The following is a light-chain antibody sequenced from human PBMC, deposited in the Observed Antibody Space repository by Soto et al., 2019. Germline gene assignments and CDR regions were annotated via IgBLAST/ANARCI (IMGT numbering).Light chain of an antibody. CDR3: QQRSNWPNT. CDR2: DAS. Sequence: IVLTQSPATLSLSPEERATLSCRARQSVSSYLACYQQIPCQAPRLLIYDASNRATGIPARFSGSGSGTDFTRTSSSLEPEEGAVDDCQQRSNWPNTVGGGTKVEIK. J-gene: IGKJ4*01. CDR1: QSVSSY. V-gene: IGKV3-11*01.